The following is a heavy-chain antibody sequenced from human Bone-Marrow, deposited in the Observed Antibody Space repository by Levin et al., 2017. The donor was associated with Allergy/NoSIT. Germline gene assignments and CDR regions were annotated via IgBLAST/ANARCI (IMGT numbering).Heavy chain of an antibody. CDR1: GFTFDDYA. D-gene: IGHD6-13*01. CDR3: AKDLIPAAFCGMTFGSAFDI. Sequence: GGSLRLSCAASGFTFDDYAMNWVRQAPGKGLEWVSGISWNSGSIGYADSVKGRFTISRANAKNSLYLQMNSLRAEDTALYYCAKDLIPAAFCGMTFGSAFDIWGQGTMVTVSS. V-gene: IGHV3-9*01. J-gene: IGHJ3*02. CDR2: ISWNSGSI.